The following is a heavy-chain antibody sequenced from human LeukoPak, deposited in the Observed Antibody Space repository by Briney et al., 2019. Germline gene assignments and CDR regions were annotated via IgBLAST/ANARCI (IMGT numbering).Heavy chain of an antibody. CDR3: ARRGAHCSSTSCYPYFDY. Sequence: SETLSLTCIVSGGSISRSSYYWGWIRQPPGKGLEWIGSIFYSGSTDYNPSLRSRVIISADTSKNQFSLKLRSVNAADTAVYYCARRGAHCSSTSCYPYFDYWGQGTLVTVSS. CDR2: IFYSGST. V-gene: IGHV4-39*01. CDR1: GGSISRSSYY. J-gene: IGHJ4*02. D-gene: IGHD2-2*01.